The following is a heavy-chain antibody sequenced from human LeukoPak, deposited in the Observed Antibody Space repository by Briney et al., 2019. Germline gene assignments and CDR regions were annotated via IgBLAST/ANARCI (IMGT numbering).Heavy chain of an antibody. V-gene: IGHV3-21*05. CDR3: ARDIDPSMVRGVIQH. D-gene: IGHD3-10*01. Sequence: GGSLRLSCAASGFTFSIYSLNWVRQAPGKGLEWVAYIGRSGDRTTKYADSVKGRFTISRDNANNSLYLQMNSLRAEDTAVYYCARDIDPSMVRGVIQHWGQGTLVTVSS. CDR2: IGRSGDRTT. J-gene: IGHJ1*01. CDR1: GFTFSIYS.